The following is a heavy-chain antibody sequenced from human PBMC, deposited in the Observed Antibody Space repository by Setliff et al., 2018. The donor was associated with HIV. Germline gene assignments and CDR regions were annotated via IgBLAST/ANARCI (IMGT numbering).Heavy chain of an antibody. CDR2: IYTTGST. V-gene: IGHV4-61*09. Sequence: LSLTCTVSGGSIGSGSHYWSWIRQPAGKGLEWIGHIYTTGSTSYNPSLKSRVTISADTSNNQFSLRLTSMTAADTAVYYCAKTSVGATGLYAFDIWGQGTMVTVSS. CDR3: AKTSVGATGLYAFDI. D-gene: IGHD1-26*01. CDR1: GGSIGSGSHY. J-gene: IGHJ3*02.